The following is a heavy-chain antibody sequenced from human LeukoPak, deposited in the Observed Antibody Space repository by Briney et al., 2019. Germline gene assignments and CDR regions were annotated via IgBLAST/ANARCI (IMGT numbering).Heavy chain of an antibody. J-gene: IGHJ4*02. CDR3: ARDIAMAGIGD. D-gene: IGHD6-19*01. CDR2: MWFNGSNE. V-gene: IGHV3-33*01. Sequence: PGGSLRLSCAASGFALSSHGMHWVRQAPGKGLEWVSFMWFNGSNEWYADSVKGRFTISRDLSKNMLYLQMNSLRVEDASVYYCARDIAMAGIGDWGRGTLVIVSS. CDR1: GFALSSHG.